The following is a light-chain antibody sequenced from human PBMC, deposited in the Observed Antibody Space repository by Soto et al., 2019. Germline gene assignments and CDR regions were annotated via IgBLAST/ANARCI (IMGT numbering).Light chain of an antibody. CDR3: TSYSRYRVLV. CDR2: EVS. J-gene: IGLJ3*02. Sequence: QSVLIQPASVSGSLGQSITISCTRTSSDIGGYKYVSWYQQHPGKAPKLIIFEVSNRPSGVPDRFSGSNSGNTASLTISGLQAEEEADYYCTSYSRYRVLVFGGGTKVTVL. CDR1: SSDIGGYKY. V-gene: IGLV2-14*01.